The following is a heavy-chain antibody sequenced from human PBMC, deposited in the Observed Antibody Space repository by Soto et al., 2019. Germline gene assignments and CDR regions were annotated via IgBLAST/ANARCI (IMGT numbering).Heavy chain of an antibody. CDR2: IKAEGSET. J-gene: IGHJ6*02. D-gene: IGHD6-19*01. CDR1: GFTFSDYF. Sequence: EVQLVESGGGLVQPGGSLRLSCAATGFTFSDYFMAWVRLAPGKGLEWVAKIKAEGSETYYVESVTGRVTVSRDNAENTLFLQMNSLTAEDAAVYFCARDCAVGTRVAGFRDVDWGVKYYRFDVWGQGTTVIVSS. CDR3: ARDCAVGTRVAGFRDVDWGVKYYRFDV. V-gene: IGHV3-7*01.